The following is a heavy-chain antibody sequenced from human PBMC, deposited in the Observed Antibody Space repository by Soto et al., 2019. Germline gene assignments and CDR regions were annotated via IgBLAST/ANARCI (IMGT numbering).Heavy chain of an antibody. CDR1: GFTFDDYG. CDR3: ARDLDFNWNYGALDY. Sequence: EVQLVESGGGVVRPGGSLRLSCAASGFTFDDYGMSWVRQAPGKGLEWVSGINWNGGSTGYADSVKGRFTISRDNAKNSLYLQMNSLRAEDTAMYYCARDLDFNWNYGALDYWGQGSLVTVSS. D-gene: IGHD1-7*01. V-gene: IGHV3-20*04. CDR2: INWNGGST. J-gene: IGHJ4*02.